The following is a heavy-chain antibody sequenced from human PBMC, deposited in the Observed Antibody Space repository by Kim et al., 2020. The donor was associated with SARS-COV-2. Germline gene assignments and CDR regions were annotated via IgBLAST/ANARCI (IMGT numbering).Heavy chain of an antibody. Sequence: PSLKSRGTISVDTSKNQFSLKLSSVTAADTAVYYCARWDYYDSSGFWFDPWGQGTLVTVSS. J-gene: IGHJ5*02. V-gene: IGHV4-34*01. D-gene: IGHD3-22*01. CDR3: ARWDYYDSSGFWFDP.